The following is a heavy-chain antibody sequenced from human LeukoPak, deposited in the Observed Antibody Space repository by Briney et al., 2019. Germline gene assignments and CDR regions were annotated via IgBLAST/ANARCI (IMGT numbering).Heavy chain of an antibody. CDR1: GFTFSCSE. Sequence: HPGGSLRLSCAASGFTFSCSEMNWVRQAPAKGLERDSYISSSGRTIYYADSVKCRFTISRDNAKNSLYLQMNRLRAEDTAVYYSARDDYGVSITLFDYWGQGTLVTVSS. D-gene: IGHD4-17*01. CDR3: ARDDYGVSITLFDY. J-gene: IGHJ4*02. CDR2: ISSSGRTI. V-gene: IGHV3-48*03.